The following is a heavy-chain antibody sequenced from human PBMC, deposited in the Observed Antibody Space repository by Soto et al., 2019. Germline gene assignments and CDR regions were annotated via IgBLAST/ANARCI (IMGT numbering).Heavy chain of an antibody. CDR3: GRTGGIEVVPAAIRNYFDS. CDR1: GYTFTSYG. J-gene: IGHJ4*02. Sequence: ASVKVSCKASGYTFTSYGISWVRQAPGQGLEWMGRIIPILGIANYAQKFQGRVTITADKSTSTAYMELSSLRSEDTAVYYCGRTGGIEVVPAAIRNYFDSWGQGTLVTVSS. V-gene: IGHV1-69*04. D-gene: IGHD2-2*02. CDR2: IIPILGIA.